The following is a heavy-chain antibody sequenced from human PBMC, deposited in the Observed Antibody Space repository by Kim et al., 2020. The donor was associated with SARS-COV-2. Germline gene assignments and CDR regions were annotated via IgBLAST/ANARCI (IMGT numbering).Heavy chain of an antibody. D-gene: IGHD2-15*01. J-gene: IGHJ4*02. CDR2: IYYSGST. Sequence: SETLSLTCTVSGGSISSSSYYWGWIRQPPGKGLEWIGSIYYSGSTYYNPSLKSRVTISVDTSKNQFSLKLSSVTAADTAVYYCARQREGYCSGGSCYHGYFDYWGQGTLVTVSS. CDR3: ARQREGYCSGGSCYHGYFDY. CDR1: GGSISSSSYY. V-gene: IGHV4-39*01.